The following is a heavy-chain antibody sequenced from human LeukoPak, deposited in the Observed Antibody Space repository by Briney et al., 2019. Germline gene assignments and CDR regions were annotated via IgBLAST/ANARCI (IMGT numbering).Heavy chain of an antibody. CDR1: GGSISSGGYY. CDR2: IYKIGTT. Sequence: PSQTLSLTCTVSGGSISSGGYYWSWIRQHPGKGLEWIGYIYKIGTTNYNPSLKSRLTISADTSKNQFSLQLRSVTAADTAVYYCVIGVGWQPDYWGQGALVTVSS. V-gene: IGHV4-31*03. J-gene: IGHJ4*02. CDR3: VIGVGWQPDY. D-gene: IGHD2-15*01.